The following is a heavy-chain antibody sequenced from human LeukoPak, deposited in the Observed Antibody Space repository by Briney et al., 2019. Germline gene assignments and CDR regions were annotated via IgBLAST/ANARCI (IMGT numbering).Heavy chain of an antibody. CDR2: INPNSGGT. V-gene: IGHV1-2*02. D-gene: IGHD6-19*01. Sequence: ASVKVSCKASGYTFTGYYMHWVRQAPGQGLEWMGWINPNSGGTNYAQKFQGRVTMTRDTSISTAYMELSRLRSDDTAVYYCARDAIAVAWYIGYWGQGTLVTVSS. J-gene: IGHJ4*02. CDR3: ARDAIAVAWYIGY. CDR1: GYTFTGYY.